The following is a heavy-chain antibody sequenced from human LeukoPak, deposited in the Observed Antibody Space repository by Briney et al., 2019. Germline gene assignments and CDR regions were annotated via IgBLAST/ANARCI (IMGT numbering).Heavy chain of an antibody. CDR1: GGSISSSSYY. CDR3: ARRGMYSSGYYATDY. V-gene: IGHV4-39*01. J-gene: IGHJ4*02. D-gene: IGHD3-22*01. CDR2: IYYSEST. Sequence: SETLSLTCTVSGGSISSSSYYWGWIRQPPGKGLEWIGSIYYSESTYYNPSLKSRVTISVDTSKNQFSLKLSSVTAADTAVYYCARRGMYSSGYYATDYWGQGTLVTVSS.